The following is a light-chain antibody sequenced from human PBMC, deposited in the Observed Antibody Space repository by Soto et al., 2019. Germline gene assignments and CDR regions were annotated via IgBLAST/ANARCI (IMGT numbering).Light chain of an antibody. V-gene: IGKV3-20*01. Sequence: VLSPFPSTPSFCPGGRATIACRVSQSVTNNQLAWFRQKPGQAPRLLIYGASSRATGIPDRFSGSGSGTEFTLTISSLQADDFATYFCQQYDDYPLTFGGGTKVDNK. J-gene: IGKJ4*01. CDR1: QSVTNNQ. CDR2: GAS. CDR3: QQYDDYPLT.